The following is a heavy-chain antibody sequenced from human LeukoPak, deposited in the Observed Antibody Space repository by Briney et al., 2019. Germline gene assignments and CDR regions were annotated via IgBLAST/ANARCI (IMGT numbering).Heavy chain of an antibody. CDR2: IYHGGST. J-gene: IGHJ4*02. CDR1: GYSISSGYY. CDR3: ARDLASCAGDCYSDGFDY. Sequence: PSETLSLTCPVSGYSISSGYYWGWIRQSPGKGLEWIGSIYHGGSTYYNPSLRSRVIVSVDTSKNHFSLKMSSVTAADTAVYYCARDLASCAGDCYSDGFDYWGQGALVTVSS. V-gene: IGHV4-38-2*02. D-gene: IGHD2-21*02.